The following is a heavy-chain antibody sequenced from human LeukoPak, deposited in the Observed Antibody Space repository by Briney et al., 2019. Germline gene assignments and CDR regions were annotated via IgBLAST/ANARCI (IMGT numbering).Heavy chain of an antibody. V-gene: IGHV1-69*13. J-gene: IGHJ5*02. CDR3: ARAHYYGSGSYNWFDP. D-gene: IGHD3-10*01. CDR2: IIPIFCTA. Sequence: SSVTVSCKSSGCTFSSYGSSWVRQAPAQEREWMGGIIPIFCTAHYAQKFQDRVPITADESTSTAYMELSSLRSEDTAVYCCARAHYYGSGSYNWFDPWGQGTLVTVSS. CDR1: GCTFSSYG.